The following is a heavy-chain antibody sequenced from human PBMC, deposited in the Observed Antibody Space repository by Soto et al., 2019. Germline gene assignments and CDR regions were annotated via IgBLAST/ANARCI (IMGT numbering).Heavy chain of an antibody. V-gene: IGHV1-18*04. D-gene: IGHD3-22*01. CDR3: ATPDYYDSSGKGVYYYGMDV. CDR1: GYTFTSYG. Sequence: ASVKVSCKASGYTFTSYGISWVRRAPGQGLEWMGWISAYNGNTNYAQKLQGRVTMTTDTSTSTAYMELRSLRSDDTAVYYCATPDYYDSSGKGVYYYGMDVWGQGTTVTVSS. CDR2: ISAYNGNT. J-gene: IGHJ6*02.